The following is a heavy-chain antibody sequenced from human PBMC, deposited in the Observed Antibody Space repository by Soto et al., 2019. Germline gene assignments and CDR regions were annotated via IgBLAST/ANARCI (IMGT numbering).Heavy chain of an antibody. Sequence: SVKVSCKASGGTFSSYAISWVRQAPGQGLEWMGGIIPIFGTANYAQKFQGRVTITADESTSTAYMELSSLRSEDTAVYYCASRVYYDFWSGSSAYYYYGMDVWGQGTTVTVSS. V-gene: IGHV1-69*13. J-gene: IGHJ6*02. D-gene: IGHD3-3*01. CDR3: ASRVYYDFWSGSSAYYYYGMDV. CDR2: IIPIFGTA. CDR1: GGTFSSYA.